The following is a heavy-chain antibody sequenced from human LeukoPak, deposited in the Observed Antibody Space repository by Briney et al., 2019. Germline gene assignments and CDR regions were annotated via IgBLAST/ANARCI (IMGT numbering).Heavy chain of an antibody. D-gene: IGHD3-3*01. CDR2: MNPNSGNT. CDR3: AREGYDFWSGYLNY. V-gene: IGHV1-8*01. J-gene: IGHJ4*02. Sequence: ASVKVSCKASGYTFTSYDINWVRQATGQGLEWMGWMNPNSGNTGYTQKLQGRVTMTTDTSTTTGYMELRSLRSDDTAVYYCAREGYDFWSGYLNYWGQGTLVTVSS. CDR1: GYTFTSYD.